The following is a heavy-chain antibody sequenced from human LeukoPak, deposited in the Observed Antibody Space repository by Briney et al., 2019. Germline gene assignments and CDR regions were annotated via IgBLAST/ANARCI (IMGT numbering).Heavy chain of an antibody. CDR1: GFTFSSYA. V-gene: IGHV3-23*01. CDR2: ISGSGGST. J-gene: IGHJ4*02. D-gene: IGHD2-2*01. CDR3: ARVFCSSAGCYSFDY. Sequence: GGSLRLSCAASGFTFSSYAMSWVRQAPGKWLEWVSAISGSGGSTYYADSVKGRFTISRDNSKNTLYLQMNSLRAEDTAIYYCARVFCSSAGCYSFDYWGQGTLLTVSS.